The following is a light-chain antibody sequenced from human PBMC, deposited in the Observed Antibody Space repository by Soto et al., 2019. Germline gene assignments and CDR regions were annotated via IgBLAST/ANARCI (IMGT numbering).Light chain of an antibody. V-gene: IGLV1-47*01. J-gene: IGLJ2*01. Sequence: QSVLTQPPSASGTPGQRVTISCSGSSSKIGSNYVYWYQQLPGTVPQLLIYRNSERPSGVPDRFSGSKSGTSASLAISGLRSEDEADYYCAAWDDSLSGVVFGGGTTVTVL. CDR3: AAWDDSLSGVV. CDR2: RNS. CDR1: SSKIGSNY.